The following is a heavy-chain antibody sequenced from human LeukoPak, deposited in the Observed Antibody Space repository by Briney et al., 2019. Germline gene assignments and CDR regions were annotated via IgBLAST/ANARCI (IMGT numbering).Heavy chain of an antibody. CDR3: ARDKSRSYFAFDY. CDR2: TSYDESEK. CDR1: GFTFSDYG. D-gene: IGHD1-26*01. V-gene: IGHV3-30*03. Sequence: GGSLRLSCAASGFTFSDYGMNWVRQAPGKGLEWVAITSYDESEKYYVDSVKGRFTISRDNSKNTLYLQMNRLRAEDTALYYCARDKSRSYFAFDYWGQGTLVTVSS. J-gene: IGHJ4*02.